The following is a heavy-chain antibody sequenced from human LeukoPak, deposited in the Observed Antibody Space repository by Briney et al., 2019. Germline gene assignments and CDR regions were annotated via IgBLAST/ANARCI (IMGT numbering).Heavy chain of an antibody. J-gene: IGHJ3*02. CDR1: GYTFSAYC. CDR3: ARDHDFGYYESSGSFYI. V-gene: IGHV1-2*02. CDR2: INPNSGGT. D-gene: IGHD3-22*01. Sequence: ASVKVSCTASGYTFSAYCMHWVRQAPGQGLEWMGWINPNSGGTNYAQKFQGRVTMARDTSISTAYMELRRLRSDDTAVYYCARDHDFGYYESSGSFYIWGQGTMVTVSS.